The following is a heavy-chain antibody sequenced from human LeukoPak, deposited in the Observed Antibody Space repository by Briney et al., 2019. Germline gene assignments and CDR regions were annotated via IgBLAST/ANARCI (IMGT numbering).Heavy chain of an antibody. D-gene: IGHD4-17*01. CDR1: GFTLSSYW. Sequence: GGSLRLSCAASGFTLSSYWMSWVRQAPGKGLEWVANIKQDGSEKYYVDSVKGRFTISRDNAKNSLYLQMNSLRAEDTAVYSCARGDYGDYWNYYYMDVWGKGTTVTVSS. CDR3: ARGDYGDYWNYYYMDV. V-gene: IGHV3-7*04. CDR2: IKQDGSEK. J-gene: IGHJ6*03.